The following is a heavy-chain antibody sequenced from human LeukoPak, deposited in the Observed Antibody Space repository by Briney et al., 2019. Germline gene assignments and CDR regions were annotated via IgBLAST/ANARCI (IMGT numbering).Heavy chain of an antibody. V-gene: IGHV3-30-3*01. CDR1: GFTFSSYA. CDR3: ARERQYDFWSGYLYYFDY. D-gene: IGHD3-3*01. Sequence: GSLRLSCAASGFTFSSYAMHWVRQAPGKGLEWVAVISYDGSNKYYADSVKGRFTISRDNSKNTLYLQMNSLRAEDTAVYYCARERQYDFWSGYLYYFDYWGQGTLVTVSS. J-gene: IGHJ4*02. CDR2: ISYDGSNK.